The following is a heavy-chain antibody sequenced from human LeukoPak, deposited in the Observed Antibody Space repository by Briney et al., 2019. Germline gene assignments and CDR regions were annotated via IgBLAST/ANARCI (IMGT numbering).Heavy chain of an antibody. Sequence: GGSLRLSCAASGFTFSNYGMPWVRQAPGKGLGWVAVIWYDGSNKYYADSVKGRFTISRDNYKNTLYLQMNSLRAEDTAVYYCARDQASVATIYFDYWGQGTLVTVSS. CDR3: ARDQASVATIYFDY. V-gene: IGHV3-33*01. D-gene: IGHD5-24*01. CDR1: GFTFSNYG. J-gene: IGHJ4*02. CDR2: IWYDGSNK.